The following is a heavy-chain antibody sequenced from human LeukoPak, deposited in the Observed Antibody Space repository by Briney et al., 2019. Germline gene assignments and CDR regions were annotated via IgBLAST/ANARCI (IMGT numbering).Heavy chain of an antibody. D-gene: IGHD3-22*01. CDR2: ISSSSSTI. CDR3: ARDLTYYYDSSGYSFDY. CDR1: GFTFSSYW. Sequence: GGSLRLSCAASGFTFSSYWMSWVRQAPGKGLEWVSYISSSSSTIYYADSVKGRFTISRDNAKNSLYLQMNSLRDEDTAVYYCARDLTYYYDSSGYSFDYWGQGTLVTVSS. J-gene: IGHJ4*02. V-gene: IGHV3-48*02.